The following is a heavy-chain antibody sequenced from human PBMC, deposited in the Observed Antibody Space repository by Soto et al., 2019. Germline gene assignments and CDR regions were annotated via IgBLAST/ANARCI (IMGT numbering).Heavy chain of an antibody. CDR2: INHSGST. CDR3: ARTSIKILLSPRGWFDP. CDR1: GGSFSGYY. D-gene: IGHD3-10*01. Sequence: PSETLSLTCAVYGGSFSGYYWSWIRQPPGKGLEWIGEINHSGSTNYNPSLKSRVTVSVDTSKNQFSLKLSSVTAADTAVYYCARTSIKILLSPRGWFDPWGQGTLVTVS. V-gene: IGHV4-34*01. J-gene: IGHJ5*02.